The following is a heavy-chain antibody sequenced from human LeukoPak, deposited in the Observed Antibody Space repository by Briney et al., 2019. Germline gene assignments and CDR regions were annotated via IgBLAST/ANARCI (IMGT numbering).Heavy chain of an antibody. CDR3: ARGGSFYSFDF. D-gene: IGHD6-13*01. Sequence: GGSLRLSCEASGFMFSSYTMNWVRQAPGKGLEWVSYISSRGDTIYYADSVQGRFTISRDNAKNSLYLQMNSLRADDTAVYYCARGGSFYSFDFWGQGTLVTVSS. CDR1: GFMFSSYT. J-gene: IGHJ4*02. V-gene: IGHV3-48*01. CDR2: ISSRGDTI.